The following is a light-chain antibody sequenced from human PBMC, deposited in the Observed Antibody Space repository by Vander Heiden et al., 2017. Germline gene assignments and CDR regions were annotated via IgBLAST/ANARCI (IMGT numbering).Light chain of an antibody. J-gene: IGKJ1*01. CDR1: QAINAW. Sequence: GDRVTITCRASQAINAWLAWYQKKPGKAPKLLIYAASSLQSGVPSRFRGSGSGTDFTITISNLQPEDFATYYCQQANNTPPWTFGQGTKVELK. V-gene: IGKV1-12*01. CDR2: AAS. CDR3: QQANNTPPWT.